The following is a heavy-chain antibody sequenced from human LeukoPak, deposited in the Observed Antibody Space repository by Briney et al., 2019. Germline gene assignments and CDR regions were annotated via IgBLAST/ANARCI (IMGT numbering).Heavy chain of an antibody. CDR1: GFTVSSNY. D-gene: IGHD3-3*01. CDR2: IYSGGST. V-gene: IGHV3-53*01. J-gene: IGHJ4*02. Sequence: GGSLRLSCAASGFTVSSNYMSWVRQAPGKGLEWVSVIYSGGSTYYADSVKGRFTISRDNSKNTLYLQMNSLRAEDTAVYYCAKGTLARGGSGYYFDYWGQGTLVTVSS. CDR3: AKGTLARGGSGYYFDY.